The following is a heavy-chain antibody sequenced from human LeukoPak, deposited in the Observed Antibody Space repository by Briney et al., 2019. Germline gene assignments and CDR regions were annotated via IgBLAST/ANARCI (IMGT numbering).Heavy chain of an antibody. CDR2: IKQDGSVT. CDR1: GFTLSSYW. D-gene: IGHD6-6*01. V-gene: IGHV3-7*03. Sequence: GGSLRLSCAASGFTLSSYWMTWVRQAPGKGLEWVANIKQDGSVTSSVDSVKGRFTISRDNAKNSLYLQMNSLRGEDMALYYCAKGLVGSSIADFFDYWGQGILVTVSS. CDR3: AKGLVGSSIADFFDY. J-gene: IGHJ4*02.